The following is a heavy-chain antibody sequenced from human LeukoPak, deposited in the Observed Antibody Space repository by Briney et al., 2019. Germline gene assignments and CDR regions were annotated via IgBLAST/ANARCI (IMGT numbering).Heavy chain of an antibody. CDR1: GFTFSNSA. V-gene: IGHV3-23*01. Sequence: GGSLRLSCAASGFTFSNSAMSWVRQAPGKGLEWVSGISGSGGSTFYADTVKGRFTISRDNSKNTLYLQMNSLRAEDTAVYYCAKGNTTVTLPGLYYYYAMDVWGQGTTVTVSS. D-gene: IGHD4-17*01. CDR2: ISGSGGST. J-gene: IGHJ6*02. CDR3: AKGNTTVTLPGLYYYYAMDV.